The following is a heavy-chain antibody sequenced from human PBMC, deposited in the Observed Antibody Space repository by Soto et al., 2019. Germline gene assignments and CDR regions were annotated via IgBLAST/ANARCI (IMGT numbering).Heavy chain of an antibody. V-gene: IGHV5-51*01. J-gene: IGHJ6*03. CDR2: IYPGDSDT. CDR1: GYSFTSYW. Sequence: PGESLKISCKGSGYSFTSYWIGWVRQMPGKGLEWMGIIYPGDSDTRYSPSFQGQVTISADKSISTAYLQWSSLKASDTAMYYCARCRPSRGNYYSYYMDVGGKGTRVTVSS. CDR3: ARCRPSRGNYYSYYMDV.